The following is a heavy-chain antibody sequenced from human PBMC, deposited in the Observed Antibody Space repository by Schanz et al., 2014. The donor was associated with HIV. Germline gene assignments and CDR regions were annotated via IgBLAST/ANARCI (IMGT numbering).Heavy chain of an antibody. J-gene: IGHJ6*02. CDR1: GFPFSYYG. D-gene: IGHD6-13*01. Sequence: QVQVVESGGGVVQPGRSLRLSCAVSGFPFSYYGMHWVRQAPGKGLEWVAVIWYDGSNKYYADSVKGRFTISRDNSKNTLYLQMNSLRAEDTALYFCAKDRPAGIAAAAGMDVWGQGTTVTVSS. CDR2: IWYDGSNK. V-gene: IGHV3-33*06. CDR3: AKDRPAGIAAAAGMDV.